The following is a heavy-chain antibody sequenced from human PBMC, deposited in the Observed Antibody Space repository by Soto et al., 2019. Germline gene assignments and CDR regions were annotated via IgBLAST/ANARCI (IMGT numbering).Heavy chain of an antibody. J-gene: IGHJ6*02. CDR1: GFPFSSYA. Sequence: GGSLRLSCAASGFPFSSYAMHWVRQAPGKGLDWVAVISYDGSNKYYADSVKGRFTISRENSKNTLFLNMTSIRTEDTAVYYCARRITYNWNTHTGMDVGGRGTTVTVSS. V-gene: IGHV3-30-3*01. CDR2: ISYDGSNK. D-gene: IGHD1-20*01. CDR3: ARRITYNWNTHTGMDV.